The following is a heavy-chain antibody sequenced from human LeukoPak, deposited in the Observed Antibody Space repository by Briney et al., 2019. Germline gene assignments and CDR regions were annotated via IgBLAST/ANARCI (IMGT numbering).Heavy chain of an antibody. V-gene: IGHV3-21*01. CDR2: IGITSSYT. J-gene: IGHJ4*01. Sequence: GGSLRLSCAASGFTFSSYSMNWVRQAPGKGLEWVSSIGITSSYTYYADSVKGRFTISRDNAKNSLYLQMNSLRVEDTAVYYCAREWEVLDYWGHGTPVTVSS. CDR3: AREWEVLDY. D-gene: IGHD1-26*01. CDR1: GFTFSSYS.